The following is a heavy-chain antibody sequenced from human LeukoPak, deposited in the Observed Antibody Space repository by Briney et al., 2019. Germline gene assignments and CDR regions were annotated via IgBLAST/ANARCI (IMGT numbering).Heavy chain of an antibody. CDR3: ARRLRGGRRYHYYYMDV. V-gene: IGHV4-39*01. D-gene: IGHD2-15*01. J-gene: IGHJ6*03. CDR2: IYYSGST. Sequence: SETLSLTCTVSGGSISSSSYYWGWIRQPPGKGLEWIGSIYYSGSTYYSGSLKSRATIFVDTIKNQFSLELSSVTAADTAFYYCARRLRGGRRYHYYYMDVWGKGTTVTISS. CDR1: GGSISSSSYY.